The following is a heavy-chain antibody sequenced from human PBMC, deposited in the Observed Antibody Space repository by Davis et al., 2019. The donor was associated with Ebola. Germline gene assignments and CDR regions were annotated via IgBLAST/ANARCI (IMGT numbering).Heavy chain of an antibody. CDR1: GFTFTRDW. V-gene: IGHV3-7*03. D-gene: IGHD2-2*01. J-gene: IGHJ4*02. CDR3: ARDGVPAAHDY. CDR2: IKQDGSEK. Sequence: PGGSLRLSCAASGFTFTRDWMTWVRQAPGKGLEWVANIKQDGSEKYYLDSVKGRFTISRDNAKNSLYLQMDSLRAEDTAVYYCARDGVPAAHDYWGQGTLVTVSS.